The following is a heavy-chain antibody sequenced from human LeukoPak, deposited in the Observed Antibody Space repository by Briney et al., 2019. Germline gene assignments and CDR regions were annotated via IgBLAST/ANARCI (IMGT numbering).Heavy chain of an antibody. CDR1: GFTFSSYA. V-gene: IGHV3-30*14. Sequence: QPGGSLRLSCAASGFTFSSYAMHWVRQAPGKGLEWVAVISYDGSNKYYADSVKGRFTISRDNSKNTLYLQMNSLRAEDTAVYYCARVRSASLDEYFFDSWGQGTLVTVSS. D-gene: IGHD3-3*02. CDR2: ISYDGSNK. J-gene: IGHJ4*02. CDR3: ARVRSASLDEYFFDS.